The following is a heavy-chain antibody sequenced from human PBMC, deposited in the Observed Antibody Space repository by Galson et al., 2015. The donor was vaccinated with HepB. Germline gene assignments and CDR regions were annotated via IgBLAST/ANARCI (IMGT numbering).Heavy chain of an antibody. D-gene: IGHD5-18*01. Sequence: SLRLSCAASGFTFSNYGMHWVRQAPGKGLEWVSVIWYDGSNKYYADSVKGRFTISRDNSKNTLYLQMNSLRAEDTAVYYCARDLSTRVDTAMVPVPYGIDVWGQGTTVTVSS. CDR1: GFTFSNYG. CDR3: ARDLSTRVDTAMVPVPYGIDV. CDR2: IWYDGSNK. V-gene: IGHV3-33*01. J-gene: IGHJ6*02.